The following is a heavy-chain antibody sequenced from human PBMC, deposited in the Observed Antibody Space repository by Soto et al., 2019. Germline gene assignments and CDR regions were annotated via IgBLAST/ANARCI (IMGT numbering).Heavy chain of an antibody. V-gene: IGHV4-31*03. J-gene: IGHJ4*02. CDR3: AGTAKKGAAGVTASHFDY. D-gene: IGHD2-21*02. Sequence: TLSLTCPVYGGSIGSVGSYWSWLRQHPGKGLEWFGSIYYSGAFFYNPSLKRRLTISVDRPKNEFALKVISVTATDTALYYCAGTAKKGAAGVTASHFDYWGQGTLVTVSS. CDR2: IYYSGAF. CDR1: GGSIGSVGSY.